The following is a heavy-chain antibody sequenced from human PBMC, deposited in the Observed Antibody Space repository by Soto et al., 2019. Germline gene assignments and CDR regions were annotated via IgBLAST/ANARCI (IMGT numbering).Heavy chain of an antibody. CDR1: GGSISSGGYY. J-gene: IGHJ4*02. CDR2: IYYSGST. CDR3: ASQYSSSIMTHFDY. Sequence: SETLSLTCTVSGGSISSGGYYWSWIRQHPGKGLEWIGYIYYSGSTYYNPSLKSRVTISVDTSKNQFSLKLSSVTAADTAVYYCASQYSSSIMTHFDYWGQGTLVTVSS. D-gene: IGHD6-13*01. V-gene: IGHV4-31*03.